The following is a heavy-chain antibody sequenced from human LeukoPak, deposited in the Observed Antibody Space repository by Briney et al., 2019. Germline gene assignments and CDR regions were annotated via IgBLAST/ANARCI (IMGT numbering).Heavy chain of an antibody. J-gene: IGHJ4*02. Sequence: PGGSLRLSCAASGFTFSNYWMNWVRQAPGKGLEWVANIDQDGGEKYYVDSVKGRFTISRDNAKNSLYLQMNSLRAEDTAVYYCARANWGWYFDYWGQGTVVTVSS. CDR3: ARANWGWYFDY. CDR2: IDQDGGEK. CDR1: GFTFSNYW. D-gene: IGHD7-27*01. V-gene: IGHV3-7*05.